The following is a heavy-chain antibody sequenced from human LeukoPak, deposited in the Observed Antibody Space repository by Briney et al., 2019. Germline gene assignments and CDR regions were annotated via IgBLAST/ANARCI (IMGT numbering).Heavy chain of an antibody. CDR2: ISGSGTST. J-gene: IGHJ5*02. V-gene: IGHV3-23*01. CDR1: GGTFSIYA. Sequence: SCKASGGTFSIYAMSWVRQAPGKGLECVSGISGSGTSTYYADSVKGRFTISRDNSNNRLYLQMNSLRAEDTAVYYCAKSPYSTSSMAWFDPWGQGTLVTVSS. CDR3: AKSPYSTSSMAWFDP. D-gene: IGHD6-6*01.